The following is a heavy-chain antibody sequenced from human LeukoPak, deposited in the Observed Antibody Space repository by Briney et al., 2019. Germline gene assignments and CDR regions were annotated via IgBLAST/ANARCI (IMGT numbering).Heavy chain of an antibody. CDR1: GGSISSNNYY. CDR2: IFHSGSI. CDR3: ARQGTGGLY. V-gene: IGHV4-39*01. D-gene: IGHD2-8*02. J-gene: IGHJ4*02. Sequence: SETLSLTCTVSGGSISSNNYYWGWIRQPPGKGLQWIASIFHSGSIYYNPSLKSRVTISVDTSKNQFSLKLTAVTAADTAVYYCARQGTGGLYWDQGTLVTVSS.